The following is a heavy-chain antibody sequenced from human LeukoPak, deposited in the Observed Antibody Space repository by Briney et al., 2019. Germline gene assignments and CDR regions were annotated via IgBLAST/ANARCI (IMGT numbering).Heavy chain of an antibody. CDR3: ARTDSSGYYTLYYYGMDV. J-gene: IGHJ6*02. Sequence: ASVKVSCKASGYTFTGYYMHWVRQAPGQGLEWMGWINPNSGGTNYAQKFQGWVTMTRDTSISTAYMELSRLRSDDTAVYYCARTDSSGYYTLYYYGMDVWGQGTTVTVSS. CDR1: GYTFTGYY. V-gene: IGHV1-2*04. CDR2: INPNSGGT. D-gene: IGHD3-22*01.